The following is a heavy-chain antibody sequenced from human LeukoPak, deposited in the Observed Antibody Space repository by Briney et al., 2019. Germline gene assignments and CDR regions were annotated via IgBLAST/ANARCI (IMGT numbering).Heavy chain of an antibody. CDR3: AREDNLSDAFDI. CDR2: ISSSGTTI. CDR1: GFTFSDYY. Sequence: GGSLRLSCAASGFTFSDYYMSWIRQAPGKGLEWVSYISSSGTTICYADSVKGRFTISRDNAKNSVNLQMNSLRAEDTAVYFCAREDNLSDAFDIWGQGTMVTVSS. D-gene: IGHD1-1*01. V-gene: IGHV3-11*01. J-gene: IGHJ3*02.